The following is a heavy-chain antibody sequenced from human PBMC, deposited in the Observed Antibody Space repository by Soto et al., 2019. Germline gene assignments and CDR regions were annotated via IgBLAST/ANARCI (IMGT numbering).Heavy chain of an antibody. Sequence: QVQLVQSGAEVKKPGSSVKVSCKASGGTFSSYAISWVRQAPGQGLKWMGGIIPIFGTANYAQKFQGRVRISADESTSTAYMELSSLRSEDTAVYYCAIGRRRYSSSTDAFDIWGQGTMVTVSS. D-gene: IGHD6-6*01. CDR2: IIPIFGTA. J-gene: IGHJ3*02. CDR1: GGTFSSYA. CDR3: AIGRRRYSSSTDAFDI. V-gene: IGHV1-69*12.